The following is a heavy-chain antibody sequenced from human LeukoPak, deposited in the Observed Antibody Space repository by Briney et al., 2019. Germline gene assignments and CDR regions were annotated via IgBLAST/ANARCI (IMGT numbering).Heavy chain of an antibody. D-gene: IGHD6-19*01. Sequence: ASVKVSCKASGYTFTGYYMHWVRQAPGQGLEWMGWINPNSGGTKYAQKFQGRVTMTRDTSISTAYMELSRLRSDDTAVYYCARTYSSGWYYYYWGQGTLLTVSS. J-gene: IGHJ4*02. CDR1: GYTFTGYY. V-gene: IGHV1-2*02. CDR2: INPNSGGT. CDR3: ARTYSSGWYYYY.